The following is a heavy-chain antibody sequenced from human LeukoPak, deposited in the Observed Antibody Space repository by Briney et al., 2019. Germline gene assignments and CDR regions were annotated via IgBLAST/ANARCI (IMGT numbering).Heavy chain of an antibody. Sequence: GGSLRLSCAASRFTFSSYAMSWVRQAPGKGLEWVSAISDGGGSTYYADSVKGRFTISRDNSKNTLYLQMNSLRAEDTAVYYCAKAPGRIVRPRENYFDYWGQGTLVTVSS. D-gene: IGHD2/OR15-2a*01. CDR2: ISDGGGST. CDR1: RFTFSSYA. CDR3: AKAPGRIVRPRENYFDY. V-gene: IGHV3-23*01. J-gene: IGHJ4*02.